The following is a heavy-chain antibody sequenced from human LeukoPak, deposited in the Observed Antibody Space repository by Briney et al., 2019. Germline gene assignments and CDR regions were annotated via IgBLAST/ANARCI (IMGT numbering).Heavy chain of an antibody. Sequence: SGTLSLSCAVSGGSISSNNWWSWVRQPPGKGLEWIGEIYHHGATNYNPSLKSRVTLSVDKSKNQFSLELSSVTAADTAVYYCARGPSVAAHLDYWGQGTLVTVSS. CDR2: IYHHGAT. V-gene: IGHV4-4*02. CDR1: GGSISSNNW. D-gene: IGHD5-12*01. J-gene: IGHJ4*02. CDR3: ARGPSVAAHLDY.